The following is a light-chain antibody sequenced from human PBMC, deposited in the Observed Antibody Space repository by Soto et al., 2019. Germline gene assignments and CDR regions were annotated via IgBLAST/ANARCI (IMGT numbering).Light chain of an antibody. J-gene: IGKJ2*01. CDR1: QSISTY. V-gene: IGKV1-39*01. CDR2: AAT. Sequence: DIQMTQSPSSLSASVGDRVAITCRASQSISTYLNWYQQKPGKAPKLLIYAATSLQSGVPSRFNGSGSGTEFSLTISSLQPEDFATYYCQQSYYIPRTFGQGTKVEIQ. CDR3: QQSYYIPRT.